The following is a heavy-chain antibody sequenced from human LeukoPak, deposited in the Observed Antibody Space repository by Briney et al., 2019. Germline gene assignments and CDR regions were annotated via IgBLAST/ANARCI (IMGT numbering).Heavy chain of an antibody. CDR3: AKVGCSSTSCYTYYYYYGMDV. V-gene: IGHV3-23*01. CDR2: ISGSGGST. Sequence: HPGGSLRLSCAASGFTFSSYAMSWVRQAPGKGLEWVSAISGSGGSTYYADSVKGRFTISRDNSKNTLYLQMNSLRAEDTAVYYCAKVGCSSTSCYTYYYYYGMDVWGQGTTVTVSS. D-gene: IGHD2-2*02. J-gene: IGHJ6*02. CDR1: GFTFSSYA.